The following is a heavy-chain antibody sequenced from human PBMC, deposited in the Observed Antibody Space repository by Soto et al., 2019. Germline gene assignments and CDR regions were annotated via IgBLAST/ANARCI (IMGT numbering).Heavy chain of an antibody. Sequence: PXLSLLRPCVVSGLSFGKYCMRCCRQVARQSPSWVSLFSDDGTNTNYADSVRGRFSISRDNSKNTLYLQMHNLKPDDTAISYCTTGRRADSSGTGAHCGQVT. CDR3: TTGRRADSSGTGAH. CDR2: FSDDGTNT. J-gene: IGHJ4*02. CDR1: GLSFGKYC. V-gene: IGHV3-74*01. D-gene: IGHD6-13*01.